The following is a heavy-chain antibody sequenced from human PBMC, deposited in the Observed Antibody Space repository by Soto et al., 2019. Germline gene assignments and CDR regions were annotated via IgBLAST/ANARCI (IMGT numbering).Heavy chain of an antibody. CDR2: IKQDGSEK. D-gene: IGHD3-22*01. J-gene: IGHJ4*02. Sequence: EVQLVESGGGLVQPGGSLRLSCAASGFTFSSYWMSWVRQAPGKGLEWVANIKQDGSEKYYVDSVKGRFTISRDNAKNSLYLQMNSLRAEDTAVYYCARGEITYYYDSSGWYYFDYWGQGTLVTISS. CDR3: ARGEITYYYDSSGWYYFDY. V-gene: IGHV3-7*03. CDR1: GFTFSSYW.